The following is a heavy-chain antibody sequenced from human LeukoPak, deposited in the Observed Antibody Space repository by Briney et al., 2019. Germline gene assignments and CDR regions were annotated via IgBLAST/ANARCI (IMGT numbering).Heavy chain of an antibody. CDR1: GFTFSSYW. J-gene: IGHJ4*02. V-gene: IGHV3-7*03. CDR2: IKQDGSDK. D-gene: IGHD4-23*01. CDR3: ARKTVVGSYFDY. Sequence: GGSLRLSCAASGFTFSSYWLSWVRQPPGKGLEWVANIKQDGSDKYYVDSVKGRFTISKDNAKNSLYLQINSLRAEDTAVYYCARKTVVGSYFDYWGQGTPVTVSS.